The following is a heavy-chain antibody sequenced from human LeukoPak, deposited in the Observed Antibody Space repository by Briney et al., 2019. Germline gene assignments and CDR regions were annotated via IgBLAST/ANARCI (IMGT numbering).Heavy chain of an antibody. D-gene: IGHD2-15*01. Sequence: SETLSLTCTVSGGSISSYHWSWIRQPPGKGLEWIGYIYYSGSTNYNPSLKSRVTISVDTSKNQFSLKLSSVTAADTAVYYCARAATRYCSGGSCYRYRTYWYFDLWGRGTLVTVSS. CDR2: IYYSGST. J-gene: IGHJ2*01. CDR1: GGSISSYH. CDR3: ARAATRYCSGGSCYRYRTYWYFDL. V-gene: IGHV4-59*01.